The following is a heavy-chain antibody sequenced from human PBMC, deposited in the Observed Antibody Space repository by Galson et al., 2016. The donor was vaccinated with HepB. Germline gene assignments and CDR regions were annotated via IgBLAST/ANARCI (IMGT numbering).Heavy chain of an antibody. CDR1: GFFFSGRA. CDR3: AREGKGGSDI. D-gene: IGHD2-15*01. V-gene: IGHV3-23*01. J-gene: IGHJ3*02. CDR2: INRYGATT. Sequence: SLRLSCAASGFFFSGRAMSWVRQAPGKGLEWVSGINRYGATTGYAASVKGRFTISRDNSNNTLYLQMNSLRVEDTAVYYCAREGKGGSDIWGQGTMVTVSS.